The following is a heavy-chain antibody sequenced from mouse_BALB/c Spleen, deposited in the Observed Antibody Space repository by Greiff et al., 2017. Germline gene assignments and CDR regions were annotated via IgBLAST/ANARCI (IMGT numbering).Heavy chain of an antibody. J-gene: IGHJ4*01. D-gene: IGHD1-1*01. CDR2: IFPGTGTT. V-gene: IGHV1S132*01. Sequence: VKLQESGAELVKPGASVKLSCKTSGYTFTSYWIQWVKQRPGQGLGWIGEIFPGTGTTYYNEKFKGKATLTIDTSSSTAYMQLSSLTSEDSAVYFCARSLPGSPYYYAMDYWGQGTSVTVSS. CDR3: ARSLPGSPYYYAMDY. CDR1: GYTFTSYW.